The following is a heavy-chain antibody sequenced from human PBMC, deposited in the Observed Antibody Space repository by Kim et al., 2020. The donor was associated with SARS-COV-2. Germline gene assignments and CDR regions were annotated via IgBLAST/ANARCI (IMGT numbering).Heavy chain of an antibody. V-gene: IGHV3-9*01. CDR3: AKDSGYGYNWFDP. CDR2: TSWNSGSI. Sequence: GGSLRLSCAASGFTFDDYAMHWVRQAPGKGLEWVSGTSWNSGSIGYADSVKGRFTISRDNAKNSLYLQMNSLRAEDTALYYCAKDSGYGYNWFDPWGQGTLVTVSS. J-gene: IGHJ5*02. D-gene: IGHD5-12*01. CDR1: GFTFDDYA.